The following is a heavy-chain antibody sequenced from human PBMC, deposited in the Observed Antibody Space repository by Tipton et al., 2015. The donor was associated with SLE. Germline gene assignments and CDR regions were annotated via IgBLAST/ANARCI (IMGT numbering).Heavy chain of an antibody. Sequence: TLSLTCAVSGGSINSRYWSWIRQPPGKGLEGIGYINYSGTTNFNPSLKSRVTISVDTSNNQFSLKLSSVTAADTAVYYCARVLRVAQGVISSFDYWGQGTLVTVSS. D-gene: IGHD3-10*01. CDR2: INYSGTT. J-gene: IGHJ4*02. CDR1: GGSINSRY. CDR3: ARVLRVAQGVISSFDY. V-gene: IGHV4-59*11.